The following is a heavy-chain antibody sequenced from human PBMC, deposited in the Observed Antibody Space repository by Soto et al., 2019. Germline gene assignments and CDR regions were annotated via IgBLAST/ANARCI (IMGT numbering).Heavy chain of an antibody. CDR2: INHSGST. Sequence: PSETLSLTCAVYGGSFSGYYWSWIRQPPGKGLEWIGEINHSGSTNYNPSLKSRVTISVDTSKNQFSLKLSSVTAADTAVYYCARGRSGYDDQDDWGQGIRVTVSS. CDR3: ARGRSGYDDQDD. J-gene: IGHJ4*02. CDR1: GGSFSGYY. V-gene: IGHV4-34*01. D-gene: IGHD5-12*01.